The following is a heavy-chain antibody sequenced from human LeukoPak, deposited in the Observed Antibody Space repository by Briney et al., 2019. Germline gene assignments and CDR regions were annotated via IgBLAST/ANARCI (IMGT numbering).Heavy chain of an antibody. Sequence: GESLKISCKGSEYSFTTYWIGWVRQMPGKGLDWMGIIYPGDSDASYSPSFQGQVTISVDKSISTAYLQWNSLKASDTAIYYCARPSHPGTYDSSSHPFYYYYGMDVWGQGTTVTVSS. D-gene: IGHD3-22*01. CDR1: EYSFTTYW. CDR3: ARPSHPGTYDSSSHPFYYYYGMDV. CDR2: IYPGDSDA. J-gene: IGHJ6*02. V-gene: IGHV5-51*01.